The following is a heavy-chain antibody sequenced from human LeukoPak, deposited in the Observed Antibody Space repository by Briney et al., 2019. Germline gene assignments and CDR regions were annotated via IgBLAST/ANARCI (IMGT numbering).Heavy chain of an antibody. CDR1: GFTFSSYG. D-gene: IGHD3/OR15-3a*01. V-gene: IGHV3-30*18. CDR2: ISYDGSNK. J-gene: IGHJ4*02. CDR3: AKGLRNSQLATGLALIDY. Sequence: GGSLRLSCAASGFTFSSYGMHWVRQAPGKGLEWVAVISYDGSNKYYADSVKGRFTISRDNSKNTLYLQMNSLRAEDTAVYYCAKGLRNSQLATGLALIDYWGQGTLVTVSS.